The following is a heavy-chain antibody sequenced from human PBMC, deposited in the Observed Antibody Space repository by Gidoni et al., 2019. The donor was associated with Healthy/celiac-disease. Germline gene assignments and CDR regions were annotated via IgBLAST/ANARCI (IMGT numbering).Heavy chain of an antibody. CDR2: IYYSGST. CDR3: ARVGYCSGGSCYSSLYFDY. D-gene: IGHD2-15*01. CDR1: GGSISSGGDY. Sequence: QVQLQESGPGLVKPSQTLSLTCTVSGGSISSGGDYWSWTRQHPGKGLEWLGYIYYSGSTYYNPSLNSRVTISVDTSKNQFSLKLSSVTAADTAVYYCARVGYCSGGSCYSSLYFDYWGQGTLVTVSS. J-gene: IGHJ4*02. V-gene: IGHV4-31*03.